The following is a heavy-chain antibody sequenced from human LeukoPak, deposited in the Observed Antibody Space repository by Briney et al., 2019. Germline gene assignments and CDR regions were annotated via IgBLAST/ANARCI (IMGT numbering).Heavy chain of an antibody. Sequence: SETLSLTCTVSGGSVSSDSYYWSWIRQPPGKGLEWIGYIYYSGSTNYNPSLKSRVTISVDTSKNQFSLKLSSVTAADTAVYYCARFRVDTAFDYWGQGTLVTVSS. V-gene: IGHV4-61*01. CDR3: ARFRVDTAFDY. J-gene: IGHJ4*02. CDR1: GGSVSSDSYY. CDR2: IYYSGST. D-gene: IGHD5-18*01.